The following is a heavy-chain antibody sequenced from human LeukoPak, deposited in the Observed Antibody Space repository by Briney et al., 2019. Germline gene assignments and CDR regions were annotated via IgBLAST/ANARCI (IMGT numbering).Heavy chain of an antibody. CDR2: IWYDGSNK. J-gene: IGHJ5*02. CDR3: ARDSSSWYSWFDP. V-gene: IGHV3-33*01. D-gene: IGHD6-13*01. CDR1: GFTFNTYA. Sequence: GKSLRLSCAASGFTFNTYAIHWVRQAPGKGLEWVAVIWYDGSNKYYADSVKGRFTISRDNAKNSLYLQMNSLRAEDTAVYYCARDSSSWYSWFDPWRQATLVTVSS.